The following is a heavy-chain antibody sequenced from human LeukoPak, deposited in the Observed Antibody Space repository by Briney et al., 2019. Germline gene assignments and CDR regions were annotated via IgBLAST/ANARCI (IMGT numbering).Heavy chain of an antibody. CDR3: ARDSSSWYDAFDM. Sequence: GGSLRLSCAASGFTFSSCEMNWVRQAPGKGLEWVSYISSSGSTTYYADSVKGRFTISRDNAKNSLYLQMNSLRAEDTAVYYCARDSSSWYDAFDMWGQGTMVTVSS. J-gene: IGHJ3*02. CDR1: GFTFSSCE. CDR2: ISSSGSTT. D-gene: IGHD6-13*01. V-gene: IGHV3-48*03.